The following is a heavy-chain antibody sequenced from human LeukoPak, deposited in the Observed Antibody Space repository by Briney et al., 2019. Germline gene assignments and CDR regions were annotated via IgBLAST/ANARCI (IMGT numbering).Heavy chain of an antibody. Sequence: GGSLRLSCAASGFTFSSYAMSWVRQAPGKGLEWVSGISGGGYSTYYADSVKGRFTTSRDNSKSTLYLQMNSLRAEDTAVYYCAKVAYYGLLTGSNFDNWGPGNLVTVSA. J-gene: IGHJ4*02. D-gene: IGHD3-9*01. CDR3: AKVAYYGLLTGSNFDN. V-gene: IGHV3-23*01. CDR2: ISGGGYST. CDR1: GFTFSSYA.